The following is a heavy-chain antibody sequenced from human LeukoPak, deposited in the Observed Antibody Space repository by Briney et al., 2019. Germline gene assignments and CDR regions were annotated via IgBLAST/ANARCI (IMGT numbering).Heavy chain of an antibody. CDR2: ISAYNGNT. Sequence: GASVKVSCKASGYTFTSYGISWVRQAPGQGLEWMGWISAYNGNTNYAQKLQGRVTMTTDTSTSTAYMELRSLRSDDTAVYYCAREGHDFWSGPPGNYYYYYGMDVWGQGTAVTVSS. V-gene: IGHV1-18*01. J-gene: IGHJ6*02. CDR1: GYTFTSYG. CDR3: AREGHDFWSGPPGNYYYYYGMDV. D-gene: IGHD3-3*01.